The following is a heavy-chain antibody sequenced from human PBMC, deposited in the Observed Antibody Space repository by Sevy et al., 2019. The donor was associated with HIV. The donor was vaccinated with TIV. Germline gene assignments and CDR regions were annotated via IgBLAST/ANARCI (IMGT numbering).Heavy chain of an antibody. J-gene: IGHJ4*02. CDR1: GGSIRSGDYY. CDR3: AREAGYNFGFDS. D-gene: IGHD5-18*01. V-gene: IGHV4-31*03. Sequence: KQSQTLSLTCTVSGGSIRSGDYYWAWIRQHPGKGLEWIGFIYYSGITYYNPSLKSRLTISIDTSKNEFSLRLTSVTAADTAMYYCAREAGYNFGFDSWGQGTLVTVSS. CDR2: IYYSGIT.